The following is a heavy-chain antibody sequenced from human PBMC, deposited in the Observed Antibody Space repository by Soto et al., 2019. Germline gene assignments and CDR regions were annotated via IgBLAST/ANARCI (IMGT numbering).Heavy chain of an antibody. D-gene: IGHD3-22*01. Sequence: RLSCAASGFTFSSYAMHWVRQAPGKGLEWVAVISYDGSNKYYADSVKGRFTISRDNSKNTLYLQMNSLRAEDTAVYYCAREKYYYDSSGYGTPDYWGQGTLVTVSS. CDR2: ISYDGSNK. J-gene: IGHJ4*02. CDR1: GFTFSSYA. CDR3: AREKYYYDSSGYGTPDY. V-gene: IGHV3-30-3*01.